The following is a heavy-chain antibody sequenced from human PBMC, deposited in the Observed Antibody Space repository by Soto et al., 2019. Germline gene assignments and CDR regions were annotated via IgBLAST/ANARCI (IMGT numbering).Heavy chain of an antibody. CDR2: IYYSGST. V-gene: IGHV4-39*01. CDR1: GGSISSSSYY. Sequence: PSETLSLTCTVSGGSISSSSYYWGWIRQPPGKGLEWIGSIYYSGSTYYNPSLKSRVTISVDTSKNQFSLKLSSVTAADTAVYYCARHLGSYDYVWGSYRPYYFDYWGQGTLVTVSS. J-gene: IGHJ4*02. D-gene: IGHD3-16*02. CDR3: ARHLGSYDYVWGSYRPYYFDY.